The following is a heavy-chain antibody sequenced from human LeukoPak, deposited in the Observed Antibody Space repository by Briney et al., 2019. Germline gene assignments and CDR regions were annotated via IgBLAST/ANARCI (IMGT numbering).Heavy chain of an antibody. D-gene: IGHD2/OR15-2a*01. CDR2: IYYSGAT. Sequence: SETLSLTCTVSGGSISSAAYYWSWIRLHPGKGLEWIGYIYYSGATYYNPSLKSRLTISVDTSENHFSLKLNSVTAADTAVYYCARAGNSVFWFDYWGQGTVVTVSS. V-gene: IGHV4-31*03. J-gene: IGHJ4*02. CDR1: GGSISSAAYY. CDR3: ARAGNSVFWFDY.